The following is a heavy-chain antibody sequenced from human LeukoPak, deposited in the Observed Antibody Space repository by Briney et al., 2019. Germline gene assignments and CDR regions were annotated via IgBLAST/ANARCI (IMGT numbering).Heavy chain of an antibody. J-gene: IGHJ4*02. V-gene: IGHV3-11*05. CDR3: ARDFIHRSGEANY. CDR2: ISSSSSST. CDR1: GFTFSDYY. Sequence: PGGSLRLSCVASGFTFSDYYMSWIRQAPGKGLEWMSYISSSSSSTNYADSVKGRFTISRDNPKNSLYLLMNSLRAEDTAMYYCARDFIHRSGEANYWGQGTLVTVSS. D-gene: IGHD3-22*01.